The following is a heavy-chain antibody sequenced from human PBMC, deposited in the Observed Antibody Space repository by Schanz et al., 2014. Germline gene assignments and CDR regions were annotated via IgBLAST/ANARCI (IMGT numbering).Heavy chain of an antibody. Sequence: EMQLLESGGGLIQPGGSLRLSCAASGFTFSTHAMSWVRQAPGKGLEWVSYVSRSTPDIYYADSVKGRFTMSRDNAKNSVFLQMNSLRAEDTAVYFCAKDLGVDCGDGCFNWYFDLWGRGTLVTVSS. V-gene: IGHV3-23*01. CDR1: GFTFSTHA. J-gene: IGHJ2*01. D-gene: IGHD2-21*02. CDR3: AKDLGVDCGDGCFNWYFDL. CDR2: VSRSTPDI.